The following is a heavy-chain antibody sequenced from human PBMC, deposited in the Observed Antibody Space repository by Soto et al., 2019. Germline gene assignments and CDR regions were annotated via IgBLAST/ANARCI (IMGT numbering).Heavy chain of an antibody. V-gene: IGHV3-48*02. CDR2: ISSSGDRI. CDR1: GFRFSDHS. J-gene: IGHJ4*02. CDR3: ARLHKGSLVTA. Sequence: VQLVESGGGLVSPGGSLTLSCVGSGFRFSDHSMHWVRRAPGTGLQWLAYISSSGDRIHYADSVRGRFTVSRDNAKNSLFLRMNSLRDDDTAMYYCARLHKGSLVTAWGQGTLVTVSS. D-gene: IGHD2-21*02.